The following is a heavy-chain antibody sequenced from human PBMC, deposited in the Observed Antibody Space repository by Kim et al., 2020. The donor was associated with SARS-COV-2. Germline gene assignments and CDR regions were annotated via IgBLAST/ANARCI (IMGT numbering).Heavy chain of an antibody. Sequence: SETLSLTCAVSGGSISSSNWWSWVRQPPGKGLEWIGEIYHSGSTNYNPSLKSRVTISVDKSKNQFSLKLSSVTAADTAVYYCARDGNYEPYYWYFDLWGRGTLVTVSS. J-gene: IGHJ2*01. D-gene: IGHD4-4*01. V-gene: IGHV4-4*02. CDR3: ARDGNYEPYYWYFDL. CDR2: IYHSGST. CDR1: GGSISSSNW.